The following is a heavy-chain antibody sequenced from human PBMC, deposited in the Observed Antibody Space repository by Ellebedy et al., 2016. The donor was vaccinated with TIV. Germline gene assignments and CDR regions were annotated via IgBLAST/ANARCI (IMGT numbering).Heavy chain of an antibody. D-gene: IGHD5-24*01. V-gene: IGHV3-30*18. Sequence: GGSLRLXCAASGFTFSSYGMHWVRQAPGKGLEWVAVISYDGSNKYYADSVKGRFTISRDNSKNTLYLQMNSLRAEDTAVYYCAKGEMATIDYWGQGTLVTVSS. CDR1: GFTFSSYG. CDR2: ISYDGSNK. J-gene: IGHJ4*02. CDR3: AKGEMATIDY.